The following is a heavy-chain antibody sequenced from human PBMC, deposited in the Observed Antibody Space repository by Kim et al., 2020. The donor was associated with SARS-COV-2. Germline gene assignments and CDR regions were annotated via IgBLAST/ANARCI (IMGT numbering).Heavy chain of an antibody. Sequence: GGSLRLSCAASGFTFSSYGMHWVRQAPGKGLEWVAVISYDGSNKYYADSVKGRFTISRDNSKNTLYLQMNSLRAEDTAVYYCAKEGGCSSTSCYVYYGMDVWGQGPTVTVSS. CDR1: GFTFSSYG. CDR3: AKEGGCSSTSCYVYYGMDV. CDR2: ISYDGSNK. D-gene: IGHD2-2*01. J-gene: IGHJ6*02. V-gene: IGHV3-30*18.